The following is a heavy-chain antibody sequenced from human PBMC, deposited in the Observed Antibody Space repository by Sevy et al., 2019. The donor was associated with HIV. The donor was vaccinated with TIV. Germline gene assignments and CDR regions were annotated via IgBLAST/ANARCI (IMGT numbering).Heavy chain of an antibody. D-gene: IGHD3-10*01. Sequence: GGSLRLSCVASGFIFNSYAMNWVRQAPGKGLEWVSSISGSGGSTYYGDCAKGRFSISRDNFNNRVFLEMNTLRADETAVYYCARGYGSGSPPDYWGQGTLVTVSS. CDR2: ISGSGGST. CDR3: ARGYGSGSPPDY. CDR1: GFIFNSYA. J-gene: IGHJ4*02. V-gene: IGHV3-23*01.